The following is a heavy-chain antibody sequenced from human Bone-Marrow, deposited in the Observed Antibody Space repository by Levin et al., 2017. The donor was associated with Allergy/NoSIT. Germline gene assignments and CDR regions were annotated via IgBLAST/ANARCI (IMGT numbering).Heavy chain of an antibody. CDR3: AGGGPATGGGDS. CDR1: DVSIRNYY. Sequence: SETLSLTCSVSDVSIRNYYWSWIRQPPGKGLEYIGDIFYSVSTNYNPSLKSRVTMSVDTSKNQFSLSLRSLTAADTAVYYCAGGGPATGGGDSWGPGTLVIVSS. D-gene: IGHD2-2*01. J-gene: IGHJ4*02. V-gene: IGHV4-59*01. CDR2: IFYSVST.